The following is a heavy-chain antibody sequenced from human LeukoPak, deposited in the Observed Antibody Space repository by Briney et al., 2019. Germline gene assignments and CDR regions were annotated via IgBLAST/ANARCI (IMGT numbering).Heavy chain of an antibody. CDR2: INHSGST. CDR3: ARHLRVYYGSGSYVFDP. D-gene: IGHD3-10*01. CDR1: GGSFSGYY. Sequence: PSETLSLTCAVYGGSFSGYYWSWIRQPSGKGLEWIGEINHSGSTNYNPSLKSRVTISVDTSKNQFSLKLSSVTAADTAVYYCARHLRVYYGSGSYVFDPWGQGTLVTVSS. V-gene: IGHV4-34*01. J-gene: IGHJ5*02.